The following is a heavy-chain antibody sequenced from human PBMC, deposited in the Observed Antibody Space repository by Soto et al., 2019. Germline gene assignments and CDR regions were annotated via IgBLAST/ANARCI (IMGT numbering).Heavy chain of an antibody. J-gene: IGHJ5*02. CDR3: AGQTFTIAAASYGRSNWFDP. V-gene: IGHV4-39*01. Sequence: SDTLSLSCTVSGGSITSSSHFWGWVRQPPGKGLEWIGTIYFTGNTYYTPSLKSRLTMSIDTSKNEFSLRLNSVTAADTAVYYCAGQTFTIAAASYGRSNWFDPWGPGTLVTVSS. CDR2: IYFTGNT. D-gene: IGHD6-25*01. CDR1: GGSITSSSHF.